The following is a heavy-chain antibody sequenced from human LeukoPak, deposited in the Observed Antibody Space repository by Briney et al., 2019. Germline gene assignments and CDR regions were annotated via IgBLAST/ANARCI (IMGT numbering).Heavy chain of an antibody. V-gene: IGHV3-7*01. J-gene: IGHJ4*02. Sequence: GGSLRLSCAASGFTFSNYWMSWVRQAPGKGLEWVANIKEDGSEKYYVDSVKGRFTISRDNAKNSLSLQVNSLSAEDTVVYYCARSRSGYYEDYWGQGTLVTVSS. CDR3: ARSRSGYYEDY. CDR1: GFTFSNYW. D-gene: IGHD3-22*01. CDR2: IKEDGSEK.